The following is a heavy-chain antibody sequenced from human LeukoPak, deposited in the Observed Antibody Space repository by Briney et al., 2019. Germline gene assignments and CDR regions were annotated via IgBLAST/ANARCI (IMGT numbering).Heavy chain of an antibody. Sequence: GGRLRLSCAASGFTFSSYAMSWVRLAPGKGLEWVSGIRGSGDITYYADSVKGRFTISRDNFKNTLYLQMNSLRAEDTAVYYCAKTRIVCTSVSCPGGGFDYWGHGTLVTVSS. V-gene: IGHV3-23*01. J-gene: IGHJ4*01. D-gene: IGHD2-2*01. CDR2: IRGSGDIT. CDR3: AKTRIVCTSVSCPGGGFDY. CDR1: GFTFSSYA.